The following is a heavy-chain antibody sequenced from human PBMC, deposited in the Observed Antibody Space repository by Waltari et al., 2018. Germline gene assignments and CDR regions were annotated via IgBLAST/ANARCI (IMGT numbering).Heavy chain of an antibody. J-gene: IGHJ4*02. Sequence: QVQLQESGPGLVKPSQTLSLTCTVSGDSISNGSSHWSWIRQPAGKRLEWIGRLYNRGCVNYTPSLKSRVTISIDTSKNQFSLDLRSVTAADTAIYYCAREEGRYYNFWNGYYAFDNWGQGTLVTVSS. D-gene: IGHD3-3*01. CDR2: LYNRGCV. V-gene: IGHV4-61*02. CDR3: AREEGRYYNFWNGYYAFDN. CDR1: GDSISNGSSH.